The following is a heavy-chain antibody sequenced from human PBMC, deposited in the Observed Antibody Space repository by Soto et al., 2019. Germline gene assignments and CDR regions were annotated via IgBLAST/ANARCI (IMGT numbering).Heavy chain of an antibody. CDR2: IYYLGNT. CDR3: ASGDAWVVLLAY. J-gene: IGHJ4*02. CDR1: GDSITNNNFY. V-gene: IGHV4-39*07. Sequence: SETLSLTCTVSGDSITNNNFYWGWVRQPPGKGLDWIGNIYYLGNTFYNPSLRSRVTISLDTSQNQFSLKLTSVSAADTAVYYCASGDAWVVLLAYWGQGTLVTVSS. D-gene: IGHD2-21*02.